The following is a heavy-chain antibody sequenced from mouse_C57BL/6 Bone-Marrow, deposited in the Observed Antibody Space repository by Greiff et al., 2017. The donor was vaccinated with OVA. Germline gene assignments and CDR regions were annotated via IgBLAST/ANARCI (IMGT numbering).Heavy chain of an antibody. D-gene: IGHD2-4*01. J-gene: IGHJ3*01. CDR1: GFTFSSYG. V-gene: IGHV5-6*02. Sequence: EVKLMESGGDLVKPGGSLKLSCAASGFTFSSYGMSWVRQTPDKRLEWVATISSGGSYTYYPDSVKGRFTISRDNAKNTLYLQMSSLKSEDTAMYYCARRGIYYDYDAYWGQGTLVTVSA. CDR2: ISSGGSYT. CDR3: ARRGIYYDYDAY.